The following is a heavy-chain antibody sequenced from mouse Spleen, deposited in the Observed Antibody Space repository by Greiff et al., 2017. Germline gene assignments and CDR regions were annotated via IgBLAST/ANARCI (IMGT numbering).Heavy chain of an antibody. CDR1: GFTFSSYT. J-gene: IGHJ2*01. V-gene: IGHV5-9*03. CDR2: ISSGGGNT. Sequence: EVQRVESGGGLVKPGGSLKLSCAASGFTFSSYTMSWVRQTPEKRLEWVATISSGGGNTYYPDSVKGRFTISRDNAKNTLYLQMSSLRSEDTALYYCARSGRGSSSYYFDYWGQGTTLTVSS. D-gene: IGHD1-1*01. CDR3: ARSGRGSSSYYFDY.